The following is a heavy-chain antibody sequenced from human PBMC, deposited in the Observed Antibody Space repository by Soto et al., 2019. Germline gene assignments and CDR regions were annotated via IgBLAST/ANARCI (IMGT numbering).Heavy chain of an antibody. CDR2: ISSSSSYI. J-gene: IGHJ4*02. CDR1: GFTFSSYS. CDR3: ARDLHSHPFDY. V-gene: IGHV3-21*01. Sequence: GGSLRLSCAASGFTFSSYSMNWVRQAPGKGLEWVSSISSSSSYIYYADSVKGRFTNSRDNAKNSLYLQMNSLRAEDTAVYYCARDLHSHPFDYWGQGTLVTVSS.